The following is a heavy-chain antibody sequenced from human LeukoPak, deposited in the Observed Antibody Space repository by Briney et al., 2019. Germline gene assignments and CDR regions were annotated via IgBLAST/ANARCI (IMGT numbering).Heavy chain of an antibody. CDR2: ISGNSGDI. J-gene: IGHJ4*02. D-gene: IGHD1-1*01. CDR3: ARDPRTVRI. V-gene: IGHV3-11*06. Sequence: GGSLRLSCVASGLTFSASYMTWVRQPPGKGLEWLSYISGNSGDINYADSVKGRFTVSRDNAKNSLYLQMNSLRVEDTAVYYCARDPRTVRIWGQGTLVTVSS. CDR1: GLTFSASY.